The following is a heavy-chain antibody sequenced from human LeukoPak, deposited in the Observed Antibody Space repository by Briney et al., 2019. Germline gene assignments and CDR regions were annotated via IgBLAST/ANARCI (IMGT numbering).Heavy chain of an antibody. CDR2: INSNGRSI. Sequence: GGSLRLSCAASGFSFSNYWMYWVRQAPGKELVWVSRINSNGRSINYADSVKGRFTISRDNAKNTLYLQMNSLRAEDTAVYYCARGGYGAVDRYMDAWGKGTTVTVSS. D-gene: IGHD4-17*01. CDR1: GFSFSNYW. J-gene: IGHJ6*03. V-gene: IGHV3-74*01. CDR3: ARGGYGAVDRYMDA.